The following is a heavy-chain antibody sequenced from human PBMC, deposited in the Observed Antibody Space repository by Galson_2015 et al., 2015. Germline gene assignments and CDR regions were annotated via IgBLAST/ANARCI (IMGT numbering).Heavy chain of an antibody. CDR1: GYTFTNYD. CDR3: ARGRFQYSDISSRDY. V-gene: IGHV1-8*01. Sequence: SVKVSCKASGYTFTNYDINWVRQATGQGLEWMGWINPNNGNRGYVQKFQGRVTLTRDTSISTAYMELSSLRSEDTAIYYCARGRFQYSDISSRDYWGQGTLVTVSS. D-gene: IGHD3-9*01. CDR2: INPNNGNR. J-gene: IGHJ4*02.